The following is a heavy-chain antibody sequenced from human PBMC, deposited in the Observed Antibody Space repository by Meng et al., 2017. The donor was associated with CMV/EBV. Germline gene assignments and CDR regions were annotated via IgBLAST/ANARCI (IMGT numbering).Heavy chain of an antibody. J-gene: IGHJ5*02. CDR3: ARDQRVLRFLEWLTGGWFDP. CDR1: FRRFA. V-gene: IGHV1-69*10. CDR2: IIPILGIA. D-gene: IGHD3-3*01. Sequence: FRRFAIGWWRRAPGQGLEWMGGIIPILGIANYAQKFQGRVTITADKSTSTAYMELSSLRSEDTAVYYCARDQRVLRFLEWLTGGWFDPWGQGTLVTVSS.